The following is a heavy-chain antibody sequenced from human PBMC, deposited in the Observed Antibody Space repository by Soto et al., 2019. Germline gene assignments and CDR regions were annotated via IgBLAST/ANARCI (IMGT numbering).Heavy chain of an antibody. D-gene: IGHD3-10*01. V-gene: IGHV4-31*03. J-gene: IGHJ3*02. CDR2: IYYSGST. Sequence: QVQLQESGPGLVKPSQTLSLTCTVSGGSISSGGYYWSWIRQHPGQGLEWIGYIYYSGSTYYNPSLKSRVTISVDTSKNQFSLKLSSVTAADTAVYYCASSPLITMVRADAFDIWGQGTMVTVSS. CDR1: GGSISSGGYY. CDR3: ASSPLITMVRADAFDI.